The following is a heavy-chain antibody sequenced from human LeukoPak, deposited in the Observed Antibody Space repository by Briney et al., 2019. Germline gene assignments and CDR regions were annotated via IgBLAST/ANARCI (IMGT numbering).Heavy chain of an antibody. V-gene: IGHV4-34*01. CDR1: GGSFSGYY. D-gene: IGHD2-2*01. CDR3: ARASPQENIVVVAAAYFDY. CDR2: INHSGST. Sequence: SETLSLTCVVHGGSFSGYYWSWIRQPPGKGLEWIGEINHSGSTNYNPSLKSRVTISVDTSKNQFSLTLSPVTAADTAVYYCARASPQENIVVVAAAYFDYWGQGTLVTVSS. J-gene: IGHJ4*02.